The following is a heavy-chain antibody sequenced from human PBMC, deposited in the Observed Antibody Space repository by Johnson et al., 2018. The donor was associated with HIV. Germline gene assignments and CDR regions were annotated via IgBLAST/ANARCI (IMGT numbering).Heavy chain of an antibody. Sequence: MQLVESGGGVVQPGRSLRLSCAASGFTVSSNYMSWVRQAPGKGLEWVSVIYSGGSTYYADSVKGRFTISRDNSKNTLYLQMNSLRAEDTAVYYCARDGMAATKANIWGQGTMVTVSS. CDR2: IYSGGST. V-gene: IGHV3-66*01. CDR3: ARDGMAATKANI. J-gene: IGHJ3*02. D-gene: IGHD1-14*01. CDR1: GFTVSSNY.